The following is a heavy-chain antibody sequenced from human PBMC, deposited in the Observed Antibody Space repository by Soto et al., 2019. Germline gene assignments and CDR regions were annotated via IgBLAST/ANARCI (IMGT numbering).Heavy chain of an antibody. J-gene: IGHJ6*03. V-gene: IGHV4-59*08. CDR3: ARRGRYIAAASDYYMDV. CDR1: GGSISSYY. D-gene: IGHD6-13*01. CDR2: IYYSGST. Sequence: SETLSLTCTVSGGSISSYYWSWIRQPPGKGLEWIGYIYYSGSTNYNPSLKSRVTISVDTSKNQFSLKLSSVTAADTAVYYCARRGRYIAAASDYYMDVWGKGTTVTVPS.